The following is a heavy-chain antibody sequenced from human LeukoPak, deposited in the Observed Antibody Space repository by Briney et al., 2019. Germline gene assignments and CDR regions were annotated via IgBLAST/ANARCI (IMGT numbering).Heavy chain of an antibody. CDR1: GYTFTGYY. CDR2: INPNSGGT. D-gene: IGHD5-18*01. J-gene: IGHJ3*02. V-gene: IGHV1-2*04. CDR3: ARIPDTAMADDAFDI. Sequence: ASVKVSCKASGYTFTGYYMHWVRQAPGQGLEWMGWINPNSGGTNYAQKFQGWVTMTRDASISTAYMELSRLRSDDTAVYYCARIPDTAMADDAFDIWGQGTMVTVSS.